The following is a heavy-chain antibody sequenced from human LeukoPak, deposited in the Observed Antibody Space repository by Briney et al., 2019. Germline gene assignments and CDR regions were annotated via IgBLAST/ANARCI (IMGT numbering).Heavy chain of an antibody. J-gene: IGHJ6*03. CDR3: AKGSLATGGSYHYYFMDV. D-gene: IGHD1-26*01. CDR2: ISWNSGTI. CDR1: GFSFDDYA. Sequence: GRSLRLSCTASGFSFDDYAMNWVRQAPGKGLEWVSNISWNSGTINYAASVKGRFTISRDNAKNALYLQMNSLRRDDTALYYCAKGSLATGGSYHYYFMDVWGKGTTVTVSS. V-gene: IGHV3-9*01.